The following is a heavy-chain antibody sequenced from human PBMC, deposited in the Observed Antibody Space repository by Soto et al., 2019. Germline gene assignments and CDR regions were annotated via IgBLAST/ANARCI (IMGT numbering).Heavy chain of an antibody. CDR2: INHSGST. Sequence: SETLSLTCAVYGGSFSRYYWTWIRQPPGKGLEWIGEINHSGSTNCNPSLESRVAISLDTSNNQVSLKLSSATAADTAVYYCASGRDWFDPWGQGTLVTVSS. CDR1: GGSFSRYY. V-gene: IGHV4-34*01. CDR3: ASGRDWFDP. J-gene: IGHJ5*02.